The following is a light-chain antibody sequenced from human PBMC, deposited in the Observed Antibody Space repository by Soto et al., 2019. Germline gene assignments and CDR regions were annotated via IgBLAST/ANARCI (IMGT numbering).Light chain of an antibody. CDR1: QGISNY. V-gene: IGKV1-27*01. J-gene: IGKJ1*01. CDR3: QKYDSAPWT. CDR2: AAS. Sequence: DIQMTQSPSSLSASVRDRVTITCRASQGISNYLAWYQQKPGKVPKLLIYAASTLQSGVPSRFSSSGSGTDFTLTISSLQPEDVGTYYCQKYDSAPWTFGQGTKVEIK.